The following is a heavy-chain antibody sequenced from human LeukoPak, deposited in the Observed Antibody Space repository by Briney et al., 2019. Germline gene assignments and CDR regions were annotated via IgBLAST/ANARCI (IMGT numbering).Heavy chain of an antibody. V-gene: IGHV4-34*01. Sequence: SETLSLTCAVYGGSFSGYYWSWIRQPPGKVLEWIGEINHSGSTNYSPSLKSRVTISVDTSKNQFSLKLSSVTAADTAVYYCARGVKANYYGSGSYYKSSFHYYYYYMDVWGKGTTVTVSS. CDR2: INHSGST. D-gene: IGHD3-10*01. CDR1: GGSFSGYY. CDR3: ARGVKANYYGSGSYYKSSFHYYYYYMDV. J-gene: IGHJ6*03.